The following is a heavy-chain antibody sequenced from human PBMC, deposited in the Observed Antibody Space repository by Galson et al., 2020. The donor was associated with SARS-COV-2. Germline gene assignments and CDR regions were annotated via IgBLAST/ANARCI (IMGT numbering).Heavy chain of an antibody. CDR1: GFTFRSYA. J-gene: IGHJ4*02. V-gene: IGHV3-23*01. CDR2: ISDSGGST. CDR3: AKDRPSMVRGVMGYFDY. D-gene: IGHD3-10*01. Sequence: GESLKISCAASGFTFRSYAMGWVRQAPGKGLEWVSGISDSGGSTYYADSVKGRFTISIISRDNSKNTLYLQMNSLRAEDTAIYYCAKDRPSMVRGVMGYFDYWGQGTLVSVSS.